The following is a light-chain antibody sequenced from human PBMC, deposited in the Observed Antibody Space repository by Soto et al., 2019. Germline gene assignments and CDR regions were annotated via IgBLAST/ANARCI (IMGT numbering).Light chain of an antibody. CDR3: SSYTTSSTPCV. Sequence: QSVLTQPASVSVSPGQSIIISCTGSISDVGGYDYVSWYQHHPGKAPKLIICDVSDRPSGVSNRFSGSKSGNTASLTISGLQAEDEGDYYCSSYTTSSTPCVFGTGTKVTVL. CDR2: DVS. J-gene: IGLJ1*01. V-gene: IGLV2-14*03. CDR1: ISDVGGYDY.